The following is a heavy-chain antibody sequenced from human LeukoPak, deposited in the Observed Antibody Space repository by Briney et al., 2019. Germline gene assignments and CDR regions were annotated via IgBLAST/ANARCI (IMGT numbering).Heavy chain of an antibody. CDR2: VSGSGGST. Sequence: GGSLRLSCAASGFTFSSYAMSWVRQAPGKGLEWVSAVSGSGGSTYYADSVKGRFTISRDNSKNTLYRQMNSLRAEDTAVYYCAKYPPPSTIRITMVRGDYFDCWGQGTLVTVSS. D-gene: IGHD3-10*01. J-gene: IGHJ4*02. CDR3: AKYPPPSTIRITMVRGDYFDC. CDR1: GFTFSSYA. V-gene: IGHV3-23*01.